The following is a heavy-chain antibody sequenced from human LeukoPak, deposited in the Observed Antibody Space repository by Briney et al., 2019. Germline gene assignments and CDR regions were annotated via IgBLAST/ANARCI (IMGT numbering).Heavy chain of an antibody. CDR3: TSGLGKTDDVS. Sequence: GGSLRLSCEGSGFIFNKAWMSWIRQAPGKGLEWVGRVTTTAEGETVDYAAPVRGRFTISRDDSKSTVYLHMNSLESEDTAIYYCTSGLGKTDDVSWGQGTLVTVSS. D-gene: IGHD3-3*01. CDR1: GFIFNKAW. CDR2: VTTTAEGETV. V-gene: IGHV3-15*01. J-gene: IGHJ5*02.